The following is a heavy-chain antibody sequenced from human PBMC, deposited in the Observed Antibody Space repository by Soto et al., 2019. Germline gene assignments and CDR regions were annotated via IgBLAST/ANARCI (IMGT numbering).Heavy chain of an antibody. CDR3: ARARKGLEHDYYYYYMDV. J-gene: IGHJ6*03. V-gene: IGHV1-69*02. CDR2: IIPILGIA. D-gene: IGHD1-1*01. Sequence: ASVKVSCKASGGTFSSYTISWVRQAPGQGLEWMGRIIPILGIANYAQKFQGRVTITADKSTSTAYMELSSLRSEDTAVYYCARARKGLEHDYYYYYMDVWGKGTTVTVSS. CDR1: GGTFSSYT.